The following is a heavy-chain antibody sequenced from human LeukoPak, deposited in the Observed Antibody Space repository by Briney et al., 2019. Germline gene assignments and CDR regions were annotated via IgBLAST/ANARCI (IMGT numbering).Heavy chain of an antibody. CDR2: IHPKTGVT. CDR3: ARDHNWGPDY. V-gene: IGHV1-2*02. CDR1: GYSFTDHY. Sequence: EASVKVSFKASGYSFTDHYLHWLRQAPGQGLEWMAWIHPKTGVTNYAERFQGRLSLTRDTSISTLYMELDSLTSDDTAVYYCARDHNWGPDYWGQGTLVSVSS. J-gene: IGHJ4*02. D-gene: IGHD7-27*01.